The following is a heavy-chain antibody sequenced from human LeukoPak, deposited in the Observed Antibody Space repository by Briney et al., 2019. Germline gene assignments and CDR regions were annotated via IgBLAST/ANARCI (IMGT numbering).Heavy chain of an antibody. CDR2: ISGSGGST. Sequence: GGSRRLSCAASGFTFSSYAMSWVRQAPGKGLEWVSAISGSGGSTYYADSVKGRFTISRDNSKNTLYLQMNSLRAEDTAVYYCAKASAMIVVVSKHFDYWGQGTPVTVSS. CDR3: AKASAMIVVVSKHFDY. J-gene: IGHJ4*02. D-gene: IGHD3-22*01. CDR1: GFTFSSYA. V-gene: IGHV3-23*01.